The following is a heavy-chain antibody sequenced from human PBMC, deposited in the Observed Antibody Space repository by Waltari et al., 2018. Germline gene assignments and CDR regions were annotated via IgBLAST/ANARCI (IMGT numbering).Heavy chain of an antibody. CDR1: EYTFTSSY. Sequence: VQLVQSGAEVKKPGASVKISCKTSEYTFTSSYIHWVRQAPGQGLEWMGIINPSGGSRIYAQKFQGRVTMTRDTSTSTVYMELSSLRSEDTAVYYCALDTGALWMDVWGQGTTVTVSS. CDR2: INPSGGSR. J-gene: IGHJ6*02. D-gene: IGHD2-21*01. V-gene: IGHV1-46*01. CDR3: ALDTGALWMDV.